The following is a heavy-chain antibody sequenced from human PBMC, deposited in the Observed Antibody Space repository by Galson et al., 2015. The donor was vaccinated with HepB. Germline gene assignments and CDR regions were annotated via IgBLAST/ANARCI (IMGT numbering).Heavy chain of an antibody. V-gene: IGHV3-7*01. D-gene: IGHD4/OR15-4a*01. CDR2: IKRDGRDE. CDR1: GFTFSNYY. CDR3: ARGAGQRVLRYYHGMDV. Sequence: SLRLSCAASGFTFSNYYMNWVRQAPGKGLEWVADIKRDGRDEDYLGSVRSRFTISRDNAKNSLYLQMNSLRAEDTAVYFCARGAGQRVLRYYHGMDVWGQGTTVTASS. J-gene: IGHJ6*02.